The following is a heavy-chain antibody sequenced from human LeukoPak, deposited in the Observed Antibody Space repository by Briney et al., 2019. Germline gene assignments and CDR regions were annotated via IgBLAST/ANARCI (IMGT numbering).Heavy chain of an antibody. J-gene: IGHJ4*02. D-gene: IGHD3-10*01. Sequence: SETLSLTCTVSGGSISSYYWSWTRQPPGKGLEWIGSIYYSGSTYYNPSLKSRVTISVDTSKNQFSLKLTSVTAADTAVYYCARHGGSEFGEYYFDYWGQGTLVTVSS. CDR3: ARHGGSEFGEYYFDY. CDR1: GGSISSYY. CDR2: IYYSGST. V-gene: IGHV4-39*01.